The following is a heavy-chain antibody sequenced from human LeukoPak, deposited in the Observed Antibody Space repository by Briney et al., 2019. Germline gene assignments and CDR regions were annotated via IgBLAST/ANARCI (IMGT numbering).Heavy chain of an antibody. Sequence: ASVKVSCKASGYTFTSYDINWVRQAPGQGLEWMGRIIPILGIANYAQKFQGRVTITADKSTSTAYMELSSLRSEDTAVYYCARSAGYSYGNPFDYWGQGTLVTVSS. D-gene: IGHD5-18*01. CDR2: IIPILGIA. V-gene: IGHV1-69*04. CDR1: GYTFTSYD. CDR3: ARSAGYSYGNPFDY. J-gene: IGHJ4*02.